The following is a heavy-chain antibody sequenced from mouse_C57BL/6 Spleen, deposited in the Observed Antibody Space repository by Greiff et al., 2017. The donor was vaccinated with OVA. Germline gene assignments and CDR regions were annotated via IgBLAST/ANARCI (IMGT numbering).Heavy chain of an antibody. D-gene: IGHD1-1*01. CDR3: ARSLNYYGSSFDY. V-gene: IGHV1-69*01. Sequence: VQLQQPGAELVMPGASVKLSCKASGYTFTSYWMHWVKQRPGQGLEWIGEIDPSDSYTNYTPKFKGKSTLTVDKSSSTAYMQLSSLTSEDSAVYYCARSLNYYGSSFDYWGQGTTLTVSS. CDR2: IDPSDSYT. J-gene: IGHJ2*01. CDR1: GYTFTSYW.